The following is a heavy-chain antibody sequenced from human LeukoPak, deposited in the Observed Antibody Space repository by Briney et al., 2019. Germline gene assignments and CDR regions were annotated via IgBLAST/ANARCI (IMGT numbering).Heavy chain of an antibody. V-gene: IGHV4-38-2*02. CDR3: ARARGFTYDYRYYFDY. J-gene: IGHJ4*02. CDR1: GYSISSGYY. Sequence: PSETLSLTCTVSGYSISSGYYWGWMRQPPGKGLEWIESIHHSGSTNYNPSLKSRVTISIDTSKSQISLKLSSVTAADTTVYYCARARGFTYDYRYYFDYWGQGTLVTVSS. CDR2: IHHSGST. D-gene: IGHD5-18*01.